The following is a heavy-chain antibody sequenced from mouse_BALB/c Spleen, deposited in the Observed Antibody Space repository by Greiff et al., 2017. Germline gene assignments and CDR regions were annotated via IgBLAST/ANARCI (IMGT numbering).Heavy chain of an antibody. D-gene: IGHD1-2*01. CDR2: ISNGGGST. J-gene: IGHJ3*01. CDR3: ARHGGTTATWFAY. Sequence: DVKLVESGGGLVQPGGSLKLSCAASGFTFSSYTMSWVRQTPEKRLEWVAYISNGGGSTYYPDTVKGRFTISRDNAKNTLYLQMSSLKSEDTAMYYCARHGGTTATWFAYWGQGTLVTVSA. CDR1: GFTFSSYT. V-gene: IGHV5-12-2*01.